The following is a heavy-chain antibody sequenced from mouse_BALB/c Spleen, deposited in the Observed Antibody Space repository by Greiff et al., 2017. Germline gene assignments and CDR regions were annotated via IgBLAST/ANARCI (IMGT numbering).Heavy chain of an antibody. V-gene: IGHV14-1*02. CDR1: GFNIKDYY. J-gene: IGHJ4*01. CDR2: IDPENGNT. CDR3: ARSLHGNDAMDY. D-gene: IGHD2-1*01. Sequence: VQLQQSGAELVRPGALVKLSCKASGFNIKDYYMHWVKQRPEQGLEWIGWIDPENGNTIYDPKFQGKASITADTSSNTAYLQLSSLTSEDTAVYYCARSLHGNDAMDYWGQGTSVTVSS.